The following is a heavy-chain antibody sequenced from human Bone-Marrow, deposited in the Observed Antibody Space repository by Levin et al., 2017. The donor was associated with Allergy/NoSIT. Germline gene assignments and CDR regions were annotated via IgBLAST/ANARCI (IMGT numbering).Heavy chain of an antibody. CDR1: GGSISSSYY. CDR2: ISYSGST. CDR3: ARRASGRGFN. V-gene: IGHV4-39*01. J-gene: IGHJ4*02. Sequence: QTLSLTCSVSGGSISSSYYWGWIRQPPGEGLEWIGSISYSGSTYYSPSLKSRVTISIDTSNNQFSLKLSSVTAADTAVYYCARRASGRGFNWGQGTLVTVSS. D-gene: IGHD3-10*01.